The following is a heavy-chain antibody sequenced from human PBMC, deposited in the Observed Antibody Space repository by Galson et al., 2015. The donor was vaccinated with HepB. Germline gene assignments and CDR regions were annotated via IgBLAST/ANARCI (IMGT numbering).Heavy chain of an antibody. CDR1: GFTFSDYY. CDR2: ISSESTDT. D-gene: IGHD2-21*01. J-gene: IGHJ1*01. Sequence: SLRLSCAASGFTFSDYYLNWIRQTPGKGLEWLSYISSESTDTNYADSVKGRFTISRDNAQNSLYLQMNTLRDEDTGVYYCVWPARLASHWGQGTLVTVSS. V-gene: IGHV3-11*06. CDR3: VWPARLASH.